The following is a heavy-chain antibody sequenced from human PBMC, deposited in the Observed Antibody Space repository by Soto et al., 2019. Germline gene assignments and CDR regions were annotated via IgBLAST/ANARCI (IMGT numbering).Heavy chain of an antibody. V-gene: IGHV4-39*01. CDR1: GGSISSSSYY. CDR3: ASQLVKGAVAPVRADY. Sequence: SETLSLTCTVSGGSISSSSYYWGWIRQPPGKGLEWIGSIYYSGSTYYNPSLKSRVTISVDTSKNQFSLKLSSVTAADTAVYYCASQLVKGAVAPVRADYWGQGTLVTVSS. J-gene: IGHJ4*02. D-gene: IGHD6-19*01. CDR2: IYYSGST.